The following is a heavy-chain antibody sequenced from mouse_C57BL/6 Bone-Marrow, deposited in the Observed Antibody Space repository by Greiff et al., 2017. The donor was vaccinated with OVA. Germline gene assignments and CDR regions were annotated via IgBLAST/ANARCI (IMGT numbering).Heavy chain of an antibody. CDR3: ARYSHNWDIYAMDY. CDR2: IDPNSGGT. D-gene: IGHD4-1*01. CDR1: GYTFTSYW. V-gene: IGHV1-72*01. Sequence: QVQLKQPGAELVKPGASVKLSCKASGYTFTSYWMHWVKQRPGRGLEWIGRIDPNSGGTKYNEKFKSKATLTVDKPSSTAYMQLSSLTSEDSAVYYCARYSHNWDIYAMDYWGQGTSVTVSA. J-gene: IGHJ4*01.